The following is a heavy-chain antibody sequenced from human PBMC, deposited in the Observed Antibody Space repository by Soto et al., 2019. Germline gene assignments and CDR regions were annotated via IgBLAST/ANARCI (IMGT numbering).Heavy chain of an antibody. D-gene: IGHD6-19*01. CDR2: IWYDGSNK. V-gene: IGHV3-33*01. J-gene: IGHJ4*02. CDR1: GFTFSSYG. Sequence: QVQLVESGGGVVQPGRSLRLSCAASGFTFSSYGMHWVRQAPGKGLEWVAVIWYDGSNKYYADSVKGRFIISRDNSKNTLYLQMNSLRAEDTAVYYGAREGLAPWYFDYWGQGTLVTVSS. CDR3: AREGLAPWYFDY.